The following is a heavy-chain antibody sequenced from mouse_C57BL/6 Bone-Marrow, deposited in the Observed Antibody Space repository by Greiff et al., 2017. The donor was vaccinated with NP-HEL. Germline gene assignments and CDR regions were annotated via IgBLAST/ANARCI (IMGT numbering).Heavy chain of an antibody. CDR3: ARGPYYGSSYYAMYY. Sequence: LQQSGAELVRPGASVKMSCKASGYTFTSYNMHWVKQTPRQGLEWIGAIYPGNGDTSYNQKFKGKATLTVDKSSSTAYMQLSSLTSEDSAVYCCARGPYYGSSYYAMYYWGQGTSVTVSS. CDR1: GYTFTSYN. D-gene: IGHD1-1*01. V-gene: IGHV1-12*01. J-gene: IGHJ4*01. CDR2: IYPGNGDT.